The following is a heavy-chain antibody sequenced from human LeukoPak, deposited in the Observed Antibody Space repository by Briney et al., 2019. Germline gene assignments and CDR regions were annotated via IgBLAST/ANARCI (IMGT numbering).Heavy chain of an antibody. J-gene: IGHJ4*02. CDR1: GYTFTSYA. D-gene: IGHD6-19*01. CDR2: INTNTGNP. V-gene: IGHV7-4-1*02. CDR3: ARGGVQQWPSLPNDY. Sequence: GASVKVSCKASGYTFTSYAMNWVRQAPGQGLEWMGWINTNTGNPTYAQGFTGRFVFSLDTSVSTAYLQISSLKAEDTAVYYCARGGVQQWPSLPNDYWGQGTLVTVSS.